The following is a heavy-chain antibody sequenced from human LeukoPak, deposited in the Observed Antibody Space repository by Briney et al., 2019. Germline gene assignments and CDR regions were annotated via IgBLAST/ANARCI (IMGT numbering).Heavy chain of an antibody. CDR2: INPNSGGT. CDR1: GYTFTDYY. J-gene: IGHJ4*02. Sequence: ASVNVSCKASGYTFTDYYIDWVRQAPGQGLEWMGWINPNSGGTNYAQKFQGRVTMTRDTSISTAYMELSSLRSDDTAVYYCARALSLDYWGQGTLVAVSS. V-gene: IGHV1-2*02. CDR3: ARALSLDY.